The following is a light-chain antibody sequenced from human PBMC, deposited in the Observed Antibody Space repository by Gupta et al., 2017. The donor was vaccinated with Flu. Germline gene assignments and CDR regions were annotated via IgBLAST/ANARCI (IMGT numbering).Light chain of an antibody. CDR1: SLRNFY. CDR3: QSRDNSGNHLV. CDR2: GKD. J-gene: IGLJ2*01. Sequence: GQTVRITCQGDSLRNFYTSWYQQKPGQAPVLVMYGKDNRPSEIPDRFSGSSSGNTASLTISGAQAEDEADYYCQSRDNSGNHLVFGGGTRLTVL. V-gene: IGLV3-19*01.